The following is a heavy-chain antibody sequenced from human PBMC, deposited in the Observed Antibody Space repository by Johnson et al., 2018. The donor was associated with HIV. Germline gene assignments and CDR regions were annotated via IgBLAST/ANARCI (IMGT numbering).Heavy chain of an antibody. Sequence: GGVVQPGGSLRVSCAASGFTFSSYGMHWVRQAPGKGLEWVAVISYDGSNKYYADSVKGRFTISRDNSKNTLFLQMNSLRAEDTAVFYCARACRDGYTCDAFDIWGQGTVVTVSS. CDR3: ARACRDGYTCDAFDI. V-gene: IGHV3-33*05. D-gene: IGHD5-24*01. J-gene: IGHJ3*02. CDR2: ISYDGSNK. CDR1: GFTFSSYG.